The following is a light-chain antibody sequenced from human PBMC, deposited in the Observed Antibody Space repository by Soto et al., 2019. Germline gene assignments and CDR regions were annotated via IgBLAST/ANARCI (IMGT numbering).Light chain of an antibody. V-gene: IGKV1-12*01. Sequence: DIQMTQSPSSVSASVGDRVTITCRASQNIDNWLAWYQHKPGKAPHLLIYSASTLQSGVPSRFSGSGSGTDFTLPISRLQPEDFATYYCQQCNSFPITFGQGTRLEI. CDR1: QNIDNW. J-gene: IGKJ5*01. CDR2: SAS. CDR3: QQCNSFPIT.